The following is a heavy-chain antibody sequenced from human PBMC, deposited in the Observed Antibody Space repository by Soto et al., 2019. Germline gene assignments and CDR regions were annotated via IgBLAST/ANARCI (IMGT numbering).Heavy chain of an antibody. J-gene: IGHJ1*01. CDR1: GYTFTKYA. D-gene: IGHD3-22*01. CDR2: INAANGDT. V-gene: IGHV1-3*01. Sequence: ASVKVSCKASGYTFTKYALHWVRQAPGQGLEWMGWINAANGDTEYSQKFQGRVTITRDTTASTAYMELSSLRSEDTAVYYCARDWGYCNSGGYYEYWG. CDR3: ARDWGYCNSGGYYEY.